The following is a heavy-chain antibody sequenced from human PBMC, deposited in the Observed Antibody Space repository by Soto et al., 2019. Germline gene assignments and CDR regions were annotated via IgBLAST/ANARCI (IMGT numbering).Heavy chain of an antibody. D-gene: IGHD3-10*01. CDR1: GFTVSSNY. CDR3: AKDSTRYYGSGSYSYYYYYYGMDV. Sequence: GGSLRLSCAASGFTVSSNYMSWVRQAPGKGLEWVSVIYSGGSTYYADSVKGRFTISRHNSKNTLYLQMNSLRAEDTAVYYCAKDSTRYYGSGSYSYYYYYYGMDVWGQGTTVTVSS. J-gene: IGHJ6*02. CDR2: IYSGGST. V-gene: IGHV3-53*04.